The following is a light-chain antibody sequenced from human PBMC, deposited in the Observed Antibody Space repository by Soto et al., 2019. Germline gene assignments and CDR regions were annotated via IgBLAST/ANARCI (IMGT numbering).Light chain of an antibody. Sequence: EIVLTQSPATLSLSPGERATLSCRASQSVSIYLAWYQQKPGQAPRLLIYDASNRATGIPDRFSGSGSGTDFTLTISSLEPEDFAVYYCQHRSNWPQTFGGGTKVEIK. CDR3: QHRSNWPQT. CDR1: QSVSIY. J-gene: IGKJ4*01. V-gene: IGKV3-11*01. CDR2: DAS.